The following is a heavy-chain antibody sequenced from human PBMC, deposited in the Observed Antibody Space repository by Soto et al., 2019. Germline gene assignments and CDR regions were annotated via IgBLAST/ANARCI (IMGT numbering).Heavy chain of an antibody. CDR2: IYHSVST. D-gene: IGHD6-6*01. CDR3: ARVAARRLEYYFDY. J-gene: IGHJ4*02. Sequence: SETLSLTCAVSGGSISSSDCWSWVRQPPGKGLEWIGEIYHSVSTNYNPSLKSRVTISVDKSKNQFSLKLSSVTAADTAVYYCARVAARRLEYYFDYCGQGTLVTVSS. CDR1: GGSISSSDC. V-gene: IGHV4-4*02.